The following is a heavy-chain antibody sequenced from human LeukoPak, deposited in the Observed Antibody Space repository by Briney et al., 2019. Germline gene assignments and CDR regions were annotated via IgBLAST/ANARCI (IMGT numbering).Heavy chain of an antibody. J-gene: IGHJ4*02. CDR3: ARDQEAFDY. CDR1: GYSFTSNY. Sequence: ASVKVSCKASGYSFTSNYIHWVRQAPGQGLEWMGVIYPRDGSTSYAQKFQGRVTVTRDTSTSTVHMELSGLRSEDTAVYYCARDQEAFDYWGQGTLVTVSS. CDR2: IYPRDGST. V-gene: IGHV1-46*01.